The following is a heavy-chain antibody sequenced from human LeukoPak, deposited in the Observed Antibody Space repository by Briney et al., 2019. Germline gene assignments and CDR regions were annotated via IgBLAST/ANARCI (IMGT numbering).Heavy chain of an antibody. J-gene: IGHJ4*02. CDR3: ARDQEAFDY. CDR1: GYSFTSNY. Sequence: ASVKVSCKASGYSFTSNYIHWVRQAPGQGLEWMGVIYPRDGSTSYAQKFQGRVTVTRDTSTSTVHMELSGLRSEDTAVYYCARDQEAFDYWGQGTLVTVSS. CDR2: IYPRDGST. V-gene: IGHV1-46*01.